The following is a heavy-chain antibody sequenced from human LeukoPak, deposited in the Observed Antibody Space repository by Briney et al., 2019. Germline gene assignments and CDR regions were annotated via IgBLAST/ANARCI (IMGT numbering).Heavy chain of an antibody. J-gene: IGHJ4*02. D-gene: IGHD5-12*01. Sequence: GESLKISCKGSGYSFTSYWIGWVRQMPGKGLESMGIIYPGDSDTRYSPSFQGQVTISADKSISTAYLQWSSLKASDTAMYYCASHKGSGYGGYYFDYWGQGTLVTVSS. V-gene: IGHV5-51*01. CDR3: ASHKGSGYGGYYFDY. CDR2: IYPGDSDT. CDR1: GYSFTSYW.